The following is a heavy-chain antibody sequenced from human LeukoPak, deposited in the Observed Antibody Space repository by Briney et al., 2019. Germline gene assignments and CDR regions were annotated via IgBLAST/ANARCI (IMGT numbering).Heavy chain of an antibody. V-gene: IGHV3-30*02. Sequence: GGSLRLSCAASGFTFSSYGIHWVRQAPGKGLEWVAFIRYDGSNKYYADSVKGRFTISGDNSKNTLYLQMNSLRAEDTAVYYCAKDHPGYSYGYIGFDYWGQGTLVTVSS. D-gene: IGHD5-18*01. J-gene: IGHJ4*02. CDR3: AKDHPGYSYGYIGFDY. CDR2: IRYDGSNK. CDR1: GFTFSSYG.